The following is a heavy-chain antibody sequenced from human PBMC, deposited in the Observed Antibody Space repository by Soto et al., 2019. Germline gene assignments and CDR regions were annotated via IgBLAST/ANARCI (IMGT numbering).Heavy chain of an antibody. V-gene: IGHV1-18*04. CDR2: ISAYNGNT. J-gene: IGHJ6*02. CDR3: ARGNYGDYYYYYYGMDV. D-gene: IGHD4-17*01. Sequence: ASVKVSCKASGYTFTSYGISWVRQAPGQGLEWMGWISAYNGNTNYAQKLQGRVTMTTDTSTSTAYMELRSLRSDDTAVYYCARGNYGDYYYYYYGMDVWGQGTTVTVSS. CDR1: GYTFTSYG.